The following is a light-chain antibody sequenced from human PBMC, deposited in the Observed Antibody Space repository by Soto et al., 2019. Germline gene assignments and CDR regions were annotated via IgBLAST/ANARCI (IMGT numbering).Light chain of an antibody. Sequence: DIQLTQSPSFVSASVGERVSITCRVSQDIDRYLAWYQQKPGEAPKLLISAASALQSGVPSRFSGGGSGTDFTLTVSYLLPEDFATYYCQQFYSSSSFGQGTRLEMK. CDR3: QQFYSSSS. V-gene: IGKV1-9*01. J-gene: IGKJ5*01. CDR1: QDIDRY. CDR2: AAS.